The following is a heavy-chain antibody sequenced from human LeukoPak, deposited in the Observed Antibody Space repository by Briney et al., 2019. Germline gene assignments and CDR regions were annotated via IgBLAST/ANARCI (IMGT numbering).Heavy chain of an antibody. V-gene: IGHV3-30*18. J-gene: IGHJ4*02. Sequence: PGGSLRLSCAASGFTFSSYGMHWVRQAPGKGLEWVAIISYDGSNQYYADSVKGRFTISRDNSKNTLYLQINSLRTEDTAVYYCAKDMGVFRFFEWLIDYWGQGTLVTVSS. CDR2: ISYDGSNQ. D-gene: IGHD3-3*01. CDR3: AKDMGVFRFFEWLIDY. CDR1: GFTFSSYG.